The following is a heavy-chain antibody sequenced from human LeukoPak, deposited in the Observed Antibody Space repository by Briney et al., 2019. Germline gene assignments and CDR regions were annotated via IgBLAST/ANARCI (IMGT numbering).Heavy chain of an antibody. Sequence: PSETLSLTCTVSGGSISISSYYWGWIRQPPGKGLEWIGSIYYSGSTYYNPSLKSRVTISVDTSKNQFSLKLSSVTAADTAVYYCARGLAYCGGDCYSVLILRNWFDPWGQGTLVTVSS. J-gene: IGHJ5*02. V-gene: IGHV4-39*07. CDR1: GGSISISSYY. CDR2: IYYSGST. D-gene: IGHD2-21*02. CDR3: ARGLAYCGGDCYSVLILRNWFDP.